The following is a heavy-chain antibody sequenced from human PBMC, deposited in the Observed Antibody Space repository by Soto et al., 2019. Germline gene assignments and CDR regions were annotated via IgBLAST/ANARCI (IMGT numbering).Heavy chain of an antibody. J-gene: IGHJ6*02. CDR3: ARDDTGVLRFTYGMDV. V-gene: IGHV1-69*13. Sequence: ASLKVSCKASGSTFSSYAISWVRQAPGQGLEWMGGIIPIFGTANYAQKFQGRVTITADESTSTAYMELSSLRSEDTAVYYCARDDTGVLRFTYGMDVWGQGTTVTVSS. D-gene: IGHD3-3*01. CDR1: GSTFSSYA. CDR2: IIPIFGTA.